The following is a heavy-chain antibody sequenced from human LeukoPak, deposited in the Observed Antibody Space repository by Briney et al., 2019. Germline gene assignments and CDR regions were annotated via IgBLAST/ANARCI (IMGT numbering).Heavy chain of an antibody. J-gene: IGHJ4*02. Sequence: SETLSLTCTVSGGSISSGSYFWSWIRQPAGKGLEWIGRIYTSGSTNYNPSLKSRVTISVDTSKNQFSLKLSSVTAADTAVYYCARKPIVSSSWYYFDYWGQGTLVTVSS. CDR2: IYTSGST. CDR3: ARKPIVSSSWYYFDY. D-gene: IGHD6-13*01. V-gene: IGHV4-61*02. CDR1: GGSISSGSYF.